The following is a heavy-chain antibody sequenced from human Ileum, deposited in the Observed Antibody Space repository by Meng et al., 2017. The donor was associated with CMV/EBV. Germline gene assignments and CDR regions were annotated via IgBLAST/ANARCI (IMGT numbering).Heavy chain of an antibody. CDR2: ISSLSSYL. Sequence: GSLKISCATSGFTYSSYSMNWVRQAPGRGLEWVSSISSLSSYLYYGDSVRGRFTISRDNTMNSLYLHMDSLRPEDTAVYYCTRGPTTIAVAGRGKFDYWGQGTLVTVSS. CDR3: TRGPTTIAVAGRGKFDY. V-gene: IGHV3-21*01. D-gene: IGHD6-19*01. CDR1: GFTYSSYS. J-gene: IGHJ4*02.